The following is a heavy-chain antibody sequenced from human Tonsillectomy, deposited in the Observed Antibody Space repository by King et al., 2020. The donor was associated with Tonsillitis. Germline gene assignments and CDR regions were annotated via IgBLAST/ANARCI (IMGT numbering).Heavy chain of an antibody. D-gene: IGHD4-23*01. CDR2: INGGNGNT. Sequence: QLVQSGAEVKKPGASVKVSCKASGYTFTSYAMHWVRQAPGQRLEWMGWINGGNGNTKYAQNFQGRVTISRDTSASTAYMELSSLRSEDTAVYYCARGDVYGGNSPQYYFDYWGQGTLVTVSS. J-gene: IGHJ4*02. CDR1: GYTFTSYA. V-gene: IGHV1-3*01. CDR3: ARGDVYGGNSPQYYFDY.